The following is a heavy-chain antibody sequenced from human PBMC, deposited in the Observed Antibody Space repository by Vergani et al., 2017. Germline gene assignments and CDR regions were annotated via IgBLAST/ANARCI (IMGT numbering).Heavy chain of an antibody. D-gene: IGHD3-3*01. CDR3: ARQNNYDFWSGYYNSYYYMDV. CDR1: GGSISSGGYY. V-gene: IGHV4-31*03. J-gene: IGHJ6*03. Sequence: QVQLQESGPGLVKPSQTLSLTCTVSGGSISSGGYYWSWIRQHPGKGLEWIGYIYYSGSTYYNPSLKSRVTISVDTSKNQFSLKLSSVTAAYTAVYYCARQNNYDFWSGYYNSYYYMDVWGKGTTVTVSS. CDR2: IYYSGST.